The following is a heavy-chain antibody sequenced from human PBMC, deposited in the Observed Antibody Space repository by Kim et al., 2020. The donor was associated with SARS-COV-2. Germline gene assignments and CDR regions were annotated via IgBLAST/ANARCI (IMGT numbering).Heavy chain of an antibody. D-gene: IGHD7-27*01. V-gene: IGHV5-51*01. J-gene: IGHJ4*02. CDR2: IYPGDSDT. Sequence: GESLKISCKGSGYSFNTYWIGWVRQMPGKGLEWMGIIYPGDSDTRYSPSFQGHVTISVDKTISTAYLQWTSLQASDTGMYYCARHKPGDYWGQGTLVTVS. CDR3: ARHKPGDY. CDR1: GYSFNTYW.